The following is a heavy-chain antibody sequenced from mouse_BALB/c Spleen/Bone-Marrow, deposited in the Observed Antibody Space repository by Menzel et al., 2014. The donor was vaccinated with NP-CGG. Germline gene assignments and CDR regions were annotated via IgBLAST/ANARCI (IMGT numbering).Heavy chain of an antibody. CDR3: TRDLYDGYSYYAMDY. V-gene: IGHV5-6-4*01. CDR2: ITSGGSYT. J-gene: IGHJ4*01. CDR1: GFTFSSYT. Sequence: EVMLVESGGGLVKPGGSLKLSCAASGFTFSSYTMSWVRQTPEKRLEWVATITSGGSYTYYPDSVKGRFTISRDIAKNTLYLQMSSLRSEDIAMYYCTRDLYDGYSYYAMDYWGQGTSVTVSS. D-gene: IGHD2-3*01.